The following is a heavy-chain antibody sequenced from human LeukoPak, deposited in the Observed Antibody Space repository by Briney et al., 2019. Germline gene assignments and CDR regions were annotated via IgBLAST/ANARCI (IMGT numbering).Heavy chain of an antibody. D-gene: IGHD6-13*01. CDR2: ISSYNGNT. CDR3: GRATLRGTAPYYFDY. CDR1: GYTFTSYG. Sequence: ASVKVSCKASGYTFTSYGISWVRQAPGQGLEWMGWISSYNGNTNYAQTLQGRVTMTTDKSTSIAYMELGSLRSDDTAVYYCGRATLRGTAPYYFDYWGQGTLVTVSS. J-gene: IGHJ4*02. V-gene: IGHV1-18*04.